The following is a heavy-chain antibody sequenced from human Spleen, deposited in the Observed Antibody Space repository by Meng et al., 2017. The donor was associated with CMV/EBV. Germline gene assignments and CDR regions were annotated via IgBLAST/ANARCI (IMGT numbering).Heavy chain of an antibody. J-gene: IGHJ4*02. Sequence: GESLMISCKGSGYTYTNYWIGWVRQMPGQGLEYMGIIDPGDSETRYSPSFQGQVTISVAKSISTAYLQWSSLKASDTDMYYCASGAYSYGSLDHWGQGTLVTVSS. V-gene: IGHV5-51*01. D-gene: IGHD5-18*01. CDR1: GYTYTNYW. CDR3: ASGAYSYGSLDH. CDR2: IDPGDSET.